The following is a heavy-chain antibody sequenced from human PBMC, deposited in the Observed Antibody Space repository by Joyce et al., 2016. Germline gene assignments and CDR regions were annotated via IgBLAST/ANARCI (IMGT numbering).Heavy chain of an antibody. CDR3: ARGRRGAREAYFDN. J-gene: IGHJ4*02. CDR1: GYTFRDYY. Sequence: QVQLVQSGAEVKKPGASVKVSCKRSGYTFRDYYMHWLRQAPGQGLEWMGWIHPNSGGTNYAPKFQARVTMTRDTSIATDYMELRSLTSDDTAVFYCARGRRGAREAYFDNWGQGTLVTVSS. V-gene: IGHV1-2*02. CDR2: IHPNSGGT.